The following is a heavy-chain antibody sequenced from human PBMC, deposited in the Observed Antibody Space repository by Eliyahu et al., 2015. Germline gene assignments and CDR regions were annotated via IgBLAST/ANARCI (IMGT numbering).Heavy chain of an antibody. V-gene: IGHV3-74*01. CDR3: ARDQGYDYIWGSYRWFDP. J-gene: IGHJ5*02. Sequence: EVQLVESGGGLVQPGGSXRLXCAASGFPFXTYWMHWVRQAPGKGLVWVSRINSDGSSTSYADSVKGRFTISRDNAKNTLYLQMNSLRAEDTAVYYCARDQGYDYIWGSYRWFDPWGQGTLVTVSS. D-gene: IGHD3-16*02. CDR2: INSDGSST. CDR1: GFPFXTYW.